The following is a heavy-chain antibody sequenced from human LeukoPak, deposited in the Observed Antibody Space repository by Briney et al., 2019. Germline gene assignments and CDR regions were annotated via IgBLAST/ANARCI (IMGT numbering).Heavy chain of an antibody. Sequence: ASVKVSCKASGYTFTSYYMHWVRQAPGQGLEWMGIINPSGGSTSYAQKFQGRVTMTRDMSTSTVYMELSSLRSDDTAVYYCARQSLGVLMVYAILDYWGQGTLVTVSS. D-gene: IGHD2-8*01. CDR3: ARQSLGVLMVYAILDY. V-gene: IGHV1-46*01. CDR1: GYTFTSYY. J-gene: IGHJ4*02. CDR2: INPSGGST.